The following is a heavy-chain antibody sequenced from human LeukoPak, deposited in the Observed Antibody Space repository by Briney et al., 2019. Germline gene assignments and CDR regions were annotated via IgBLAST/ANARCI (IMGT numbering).Heavy chain of an antibody. J-gene: IGHJ4*02. CDR1: GYTLTSYD. CDR2: MNPNSGRT. Sequence: ASVKVSCKASGYTLTSYDVNWVRQATGQGLEWMGWMNPNSGRTGYAQKFQGRVTITRNTSISTAYMELSSLRAEDTAVYYCARVPTQGELLGLFDYWGQETLVTVSS. D-gene: IGHD3-10*01. CDR3: ARVPTQGELLGLFDY. V-gene: IGHV1-8*01.